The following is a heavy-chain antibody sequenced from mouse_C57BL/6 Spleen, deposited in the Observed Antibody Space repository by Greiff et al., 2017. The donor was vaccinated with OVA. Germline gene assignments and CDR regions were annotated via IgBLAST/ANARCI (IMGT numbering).Heavy chain of an antibody. CDR1: GFTFSSYA. J-gene: IGHJ3*01. CDR2: ISDGGSYT. V-gene: IGHV5-4*03. CDR3: ARGGYDEGSFAY. D-gene: IGHD2-2*01. Sequence: EVKVVESGGGLVKPGGSLKLSCAASGFTFSSYAMSWVRQTPEKRLEWVATISDGGSYTYYPDNVKGRFTISRDNAKNNLYLQMSHLKSEDTAMYYCARGGYDEGSFAYWGQGTLVTVSA.